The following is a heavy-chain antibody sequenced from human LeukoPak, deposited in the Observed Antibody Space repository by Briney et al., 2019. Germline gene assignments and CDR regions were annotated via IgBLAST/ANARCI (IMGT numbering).Heavy chain of an antibody. CDR1: GGSISSSSYY. CDR3: ARTSWSYFGLGAFDI. CDR2: IYYSGST. V-gene: IGHV4-39*07. D-gene: IGHD1-26*01. Sequence: SETLSLTCTVSGGSISSSSYYWGWIRQPPGKGLEWIGSIYYSGSTYYNPSLKSRVTISVETSKNQFSLKLSSVTAADTAVYYWARTSWSYFGLGAFDIRGQGTMVTGSS. J-gene: IGHJ3*02.